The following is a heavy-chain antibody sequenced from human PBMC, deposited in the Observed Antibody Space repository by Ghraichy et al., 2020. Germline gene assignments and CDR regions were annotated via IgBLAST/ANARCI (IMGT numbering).Heavy chain of an antibody. V-gene: IGHV1-46*01. CDR3: ARKYCSSTSCYGDHYYYYYGMDV. D-gene: IGHD2-2*01. CDR2: INPSGGST. Sequence: ASVKVSCKASGYTFTSYYMHWVRQAPGQGLEWMGIINPSGGSTSYAQKFQGRVTMTRDTSTSTVYMELSSLRSEDTAVYYCARKYCSSTSCYGDHYYYYYGMDVWGQGTTVTVSS. J-gene: IGHJ6*02. CDR1: GYTFTSYY.